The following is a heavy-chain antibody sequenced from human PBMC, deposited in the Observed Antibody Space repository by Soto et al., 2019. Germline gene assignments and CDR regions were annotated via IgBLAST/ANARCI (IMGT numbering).Heavy chain of an antibody. CDR1: GYTFTSYA. Sequence: ASVEVCCKASGYTFTSYAMHWVRQAPGQRLEWMGWINAGNGNTKYSQKFQGRVTITRDTSASTAYMELSSLRSEDTAVYYCARVDYGDYIYYYYGMDVWGQGTTVTVSS. D-gene: IGHD4-17*01. CDR2: INAGNGNT. CDR3: ARVDYGDYIYYYYGMDV. V-gene: IGHV1-3*01. J-gene: IGHJ6*02.